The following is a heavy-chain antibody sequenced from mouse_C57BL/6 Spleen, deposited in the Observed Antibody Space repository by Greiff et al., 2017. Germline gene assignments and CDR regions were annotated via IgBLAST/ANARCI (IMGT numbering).Heavy chain of an antibody. V-gene: IGHV1-81*01. J-gene: IGHJ2*01. D-gene: IGHD1-1*01. CDR1: GYTFTSYG. Sequence: QVQLQQSGAELARPGASVKLSCKASGYTFTSYGISWVKQRTGQGLEWIGEIYPRSGNTYYNEKFKGKATLTADKSSSTAYMELRSLTSEDSAVFFCPPLYYGSSYFDYWGQGTTLTVSS. CDR2: IYPRSGNT. CDR3: PPLYYGSSYFDY.